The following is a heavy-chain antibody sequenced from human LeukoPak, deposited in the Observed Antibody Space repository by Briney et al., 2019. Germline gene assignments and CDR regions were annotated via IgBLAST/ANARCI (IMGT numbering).Heavy chain of an antibody. D-gene: IGHD3-9*01. CDR1: GFTFSSYS. Sequence: GSLRLSCAASGFTFSSYSMNWVRQAPGKGLEWVSSISSSSSYIYYADSVKGRFTISRNNAKNSLYLQMNSLRAEDTAVYYCASVRYFDWLPMDVWGKGTTVTISS. CDR2: ISSSSSYI. CDR3: ASVRYFDWLPMDV. V-gene: IGHV3-21*01. J-gene: IGHJ6*04.